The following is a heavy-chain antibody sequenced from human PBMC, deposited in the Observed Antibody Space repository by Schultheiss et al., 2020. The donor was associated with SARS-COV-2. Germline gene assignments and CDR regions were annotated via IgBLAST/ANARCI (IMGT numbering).Heavy chain of an antibody. CDR3: ARAGQPLLSSFISSGLSGMDV. D-gene: IGHD2-21*02. CDR1: GFTFSSYW. Sequence: GGSLRLSCAASGFTFSSYWMSWVRQAPGKGLEWVANIKQDGSEKYYVDSVKGRFTISRDNAKNSLYLQMNSLRAEDTAVYYCARAGQPLLSSFISSGLSGMDVWGQGTVVTVSS. V-gene: IGHV3-7*01. J-gene: IGHJ6*02. CDR2: IKQDGSEK.